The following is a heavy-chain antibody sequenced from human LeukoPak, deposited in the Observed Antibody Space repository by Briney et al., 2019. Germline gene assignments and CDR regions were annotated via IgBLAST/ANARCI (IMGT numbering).Heavy chain of an antibody. CDR2: IQKRGST. D-gene: IGHD6-19*01. J-gene: IGHJ3*02. CDR3: ARDRPGIAVAGDAFDI. V-gene: IGHV4-59*01. Sequence: SETLSLTCTVSGGSISSYYWSWIRQPPGKGLEWIGYIQKRGSTNYNPSLKSRVTMSVDMSKNQFSLKLRSVTAADTAVYYCARDRPGIAVAGDAFDIWGRGTMVIVSS. CDR1: GGSISSYY.